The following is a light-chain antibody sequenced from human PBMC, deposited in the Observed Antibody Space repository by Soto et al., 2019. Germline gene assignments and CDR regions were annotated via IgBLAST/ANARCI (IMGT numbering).Light chain of an antibody. J-gene: IGLJ1*01. Sequence: QSVLTQPASVSGSPGQSITISCTGTSSDVGSYNLVSWYQQHPGKAPKLMIYEVSKRPSGVSNRFSGSKSGNTASLTISGLQAEDEADYYCCSYAGSSTFLYVFVTGNKVTVL. CDR2: EVS. V-gene: IGLV2-23*02. CDR3: CSYAGSSTFLYV. CDR1: SSDVGSYNL.